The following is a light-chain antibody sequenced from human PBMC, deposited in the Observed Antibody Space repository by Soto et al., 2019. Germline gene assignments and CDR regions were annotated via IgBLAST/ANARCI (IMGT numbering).Light chain of an antibody. CDR2: LLSDGTH. Sequence: QPVLTQSPSASASLGASVNLSCTLSSGHDRFAIAWHQYQPQKGPRKLMDLLSDGTHTKGGGVPDRFSGSSSGAVRYLTISSLQFEDEADYYCQTWGSGIVVFGGGTKLTVL. CDR3: QTWGSGIVV. V-gene: IGLV4-69*01. CDR1: SGHDRFA. J-gene: IGLJ3*02.